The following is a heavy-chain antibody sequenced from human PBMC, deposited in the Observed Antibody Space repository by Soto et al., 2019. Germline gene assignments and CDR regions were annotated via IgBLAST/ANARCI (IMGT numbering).Heavy chain of an antibody. CDR1: GGSTSSSDW. Sequence: QVHLQESGPGLVKPSETLSLTCAISGGSTSSSDWWTWVRQPPGEGLEWIGEIHRDGVTNYNSSLKSRLTISRDQSRHQFSLSLTSVTAADAAVYFCAGRPEIHPRWGQGILVPVSS. CDR3: AGRPEIHPR. CDR2: IHRDGVT. V-gene: IGHV4-4*02. J-gene: IGHJ4*02. D-gene: IGHD1-26*01.